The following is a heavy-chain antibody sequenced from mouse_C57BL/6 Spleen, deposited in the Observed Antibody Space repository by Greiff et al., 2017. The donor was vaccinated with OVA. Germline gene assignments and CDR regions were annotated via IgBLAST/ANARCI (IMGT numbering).Heavy chain of an antibody. D-gene: IGHD2-10*01. V-gene: IGHV1-42*01. CDR3: ARNRRAYPYYFDY. Sequence: EVKLMESGPELVKPGASVKISCKASGYSFTGYYMNWVKQSPEKSLEWIGEINPSTGGTTYNQKFKAKATLTVDKSSSTAYMQLKSLTSEDSAVYYGARNRRAYPYYFDYWGQGTTLTVSS. CDR1: GYSFTGYY. CDR2: INPSTGGT. J-gene: IGHJ2*01.